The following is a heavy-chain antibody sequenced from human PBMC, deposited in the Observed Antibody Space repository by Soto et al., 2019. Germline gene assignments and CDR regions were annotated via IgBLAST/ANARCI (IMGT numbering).Heavy chain of an antibody. CDR1: GGSISSSSYY. V-gene: IGHV4-39*01. CDR2: IYYSGST. Sequence: SETLSLTCTVSGGSISSSSYYWGWIRQPPGKGLEWIGSIYYSGSTYYNPSLKSRVTISIDTSKNQFSLKLSSVTAADTAVYYCARQKTRYCSGGSCYSGWFDPWGQGTLVTVSS. CDR3: ARQKTRYCSGGSCYSGWFDP. J-gene: IGHJ5*02. D-gene: IGHD2-15*01.